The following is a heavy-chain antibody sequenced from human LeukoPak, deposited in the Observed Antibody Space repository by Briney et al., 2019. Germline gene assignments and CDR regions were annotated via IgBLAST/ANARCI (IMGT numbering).Heavy chain of an antibody. CDR2: IYYSGST. J-gene: IGHJ4*02. V-gene: IGHV4-39*01. CDR1: GRSISSGGYY. D-gene: IGHD3-16*01. Sequence: SETLSLTCTVSGRSISSGGYYWGWIRQPPGKGLEWIGSIYYSGSTYYNPSLKSRFTISVDTSKNQFSLKLSSVTAADTAVYYCASPGGGPTDYWGQGTLVTVSS. CDR3: ASPGGGPTDY.